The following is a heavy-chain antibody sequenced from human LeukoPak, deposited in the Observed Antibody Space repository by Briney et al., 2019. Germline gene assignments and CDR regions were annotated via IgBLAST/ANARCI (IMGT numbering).Heavy chain of an antibody. CDR1: GYTFTGYY. CDR2: INPNSGGT. CDR3: ARTSSGWYFLQDYYYMDV. D-gene: IGHD6-19*01. Sequence: ASVKVSCKASGYTFTGYYMHWVRQAPGQGLEWMGWINPNSGGTNYAQKFQGRVTMTRDTSISTAYMELSRLRSDDTAVYYCARTSSGWYFLQDYYYMDVWGKGTTVTVSS. V-gene: IGHV1-2*02. J-gene: IGHJ6*03.